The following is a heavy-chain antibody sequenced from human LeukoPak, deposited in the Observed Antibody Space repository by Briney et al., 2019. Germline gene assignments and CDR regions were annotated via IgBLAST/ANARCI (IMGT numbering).Heavy chain of an antibody. CDR3: ARRGMSGSYLNYNWFDP. CDR1: GGSISSSSYY. D-gene: IGHD1-26*01. V-gene: IGHV4-39*01. CDR2: IYYSGST. Sequence: SETLSLTCTVSGGSISSSSYYWGWIRQPPGKGLEWIGSIYYSGSTYYNPSLKSRVTISVDTSKNQFSLKLSSVTAADTAVYYCARRGMSGSYLNYNWFDPWGQGTLVTVSS. J-gene: IGHJ5*02.